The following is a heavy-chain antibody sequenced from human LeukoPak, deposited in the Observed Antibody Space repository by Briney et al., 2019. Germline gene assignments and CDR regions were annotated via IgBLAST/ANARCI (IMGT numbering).Heavy chain of an antibody. CDR1: GLTFSSYW. Sequence: GGSLRLSCAASGLTFSSYWMSWVRQAPGRGLEWVANIKQDGSEKYYVDSVKGRFTISRDNAKNSLYLQMNSLRAEDTAVYYCARRLGDYYYYGMDVWGKGTTVTVSS. V-gene: IGHV3-7*03. J-gene: IGHJ6*04. CDR2: IKQDGSEK. CDR3: ARRLGDYYYYGMDV. D-gene: IGHD4-11*01.